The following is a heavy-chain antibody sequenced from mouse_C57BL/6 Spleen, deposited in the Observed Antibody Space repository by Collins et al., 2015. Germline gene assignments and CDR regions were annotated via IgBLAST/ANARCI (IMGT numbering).Heavy chain of an antibody. J-gene: IGHJ4*01. CDR2: INTYSGVP. V-gene: IGHV9-3*01. CDR1: GYTFTTYG. Sequence: QIQLVQSGPELKKPGETVKISCKASGYTFTTYGMSWVKQAPGKGLKWMGWINTYSGVPTYADDFKGRFAFSLETSASTAYLQINNLENEDTATYFCARERGVMDYWGQGTSVTVSS. CDR3: ARERGVMDY.